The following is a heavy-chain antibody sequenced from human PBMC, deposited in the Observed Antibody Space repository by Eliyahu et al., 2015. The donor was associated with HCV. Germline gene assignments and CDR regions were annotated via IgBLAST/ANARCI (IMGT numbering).Heavy chain of an antibody. Sequence: QVQLQESGPGLVKPSETLSLTCTVSGGSIPSYYWSWIRQPPGKGLEWIGYIHYSGSTTCNPSLKSRVTISIDTSKNQFSLKLTSVTAADTAVYYCASGGGGIAVAGTGGWFDPWGQGTLVTVSS. D-gene: IGHD6-19*01. J-gene: IGHJ5*02. CDR2: IHYSGST. V-gene: IGHV4-59*01. CDR3: ASGGGGIAVAGTGGWFDP. CDR1: GGSIPSYY.